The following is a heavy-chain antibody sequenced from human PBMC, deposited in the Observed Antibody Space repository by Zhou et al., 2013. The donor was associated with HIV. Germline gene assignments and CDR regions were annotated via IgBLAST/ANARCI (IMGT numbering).Heavy chain of an antibody. Sequence: QVHLTQSGAEVKQPGASVKVSCKASGYSFTTYNMHWVRQAPGQGLQWVGVINPGSGGTTYAQNFQGKVTMTSDTSSSTVFMELSSLRSEDTAVYYCANGFGDYYFDYWGQGTLVTVSS. V-gene: IGHV1-46*01. D-gene: IGHD2-21*02. J-gene: IGHJ4*02. CDR3: ANGFGDYYFDY. CDR2: INPGSGGT. CDR1: GYSFTTYN.